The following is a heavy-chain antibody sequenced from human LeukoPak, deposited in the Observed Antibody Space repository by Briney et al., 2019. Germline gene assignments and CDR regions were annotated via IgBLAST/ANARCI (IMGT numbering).Heavy chain of an antibody. Sequence: SETLSLTCTVPGGSIRRSHGSWIRQPPGKGLEWIGHIYYSGTTSGSTNYNPSLKSRVTISVDTSKNQFSLQVRSVTAADTAVYYSTRGSGRYYYYGVDVWGQGTLVTVSS. V-gene: IGHV4-59*01. CDR2: IYYSGTTSGST. CDR3: TRGSGRYYYYGVDV. J-gene: IGHJ6*02. D-gene: IGHD7-27*01. CDR1: GGSIRRSH.